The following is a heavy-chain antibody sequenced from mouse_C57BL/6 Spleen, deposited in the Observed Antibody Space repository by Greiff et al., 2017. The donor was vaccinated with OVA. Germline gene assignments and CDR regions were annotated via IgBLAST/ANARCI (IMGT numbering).Heavy chain of an antibody. V-gene: IGHV2-2*01. D-gene: IGHD2-4*01. CDR3: APYDYDVYYAMDY. CDR1: GFSLTSYG. Sequence: VKLLESGPGLVQPSQSLSITCTVSGFSLTSYGVHWVRQSPGKGLEWLGVIWSGGSTDYNAAFISRLSISKDNSKSQVFFKMNSLQADDTAIYYCAPYDYDVYYAMDYWGQGTSVTVSS. CDR2: IWSGGST. J-gene: IGHJ4*01.